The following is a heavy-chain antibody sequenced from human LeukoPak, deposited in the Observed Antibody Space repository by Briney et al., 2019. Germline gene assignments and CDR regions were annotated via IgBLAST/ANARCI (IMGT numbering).Heavy chain of an antibody. CDR3: ASQRVGATTNFDY. CDR1: GFTFSSYS. Sequence: GSLRLSCAASGFTFSSYSMNWVRQAPGKGLEWVSYISSSSSTIYYADSVKGRFTISRDNAKNSLYLQMNSLRAEDTAVYYCASQRVGATTNFDYWGQGTLVTVSS. CDR2: ISSSSSTI. V-gene: IGHV3-48*01. J-gene: IGHJ4*02. D-gene: IGHD1-26*01.